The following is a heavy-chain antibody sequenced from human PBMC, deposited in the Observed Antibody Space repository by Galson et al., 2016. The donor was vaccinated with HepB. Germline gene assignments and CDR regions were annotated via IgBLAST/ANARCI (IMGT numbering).Heavy chain of an antibody. CDR1: GYTFTKYW. J-gene: IGHJ5*02. CDR3: ARDNCMMETRWWFDP. CDR2: XNPSGTSR. D-gene: IGHD1-20*01. Sequence: SVKVSCKASGYTFTKYWMHXXRQAXXQGLXXMGXXNPSGTSRRYAEKFQGRVTLTRDTSTSTDYMELSSLRSKDTAVYYCARDNCMMETRWWFDPWGQGTLVTVPS. V-gene: IGHV1-46*01.